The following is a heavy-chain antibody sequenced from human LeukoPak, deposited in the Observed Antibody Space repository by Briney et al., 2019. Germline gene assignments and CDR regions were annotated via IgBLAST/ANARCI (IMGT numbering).Heavy chain of an antibody. CDR3: ARVPTRYYDFWSGYYFRFNWFDP. CDR2: MNPNSGNT. CDR1: GYTFTSYD. V-gene: IGHV1-8*01. D-gene: IGHD3-3*01. J-gene: IGHJ5*02. Sequence: GASVKVSCKASGYTFTSYDINWVRQAPGQGLEWMGWMNPNSGNTGYAQKFQGRVTMTRNTSISTAYMELSSLRSEDTAVYYCARVPTRYYDFWSGYYFRFNWFDPWGQGTLVTVSS.